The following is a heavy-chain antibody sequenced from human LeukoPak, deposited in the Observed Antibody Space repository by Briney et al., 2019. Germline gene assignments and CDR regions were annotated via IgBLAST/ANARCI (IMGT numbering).Heavy chain of an antibody. CDR3: ARGSLGYCSSTSCYYFDY. J-gene: IGHJ4*02. D-gene: IGHD2-2*01. Sequence: SETLSLTCAVYGRSFSGYYWSWIRQPPGKGLEWIGEINHSGSTNYNPSLKSRVTISVDTSKNQFSLKLSSVTAADTAVYYCARGSLGYCSSTSCYYFDYWGQGTLVTVSS. CDR2: INHSGST. V-gene: IGHV4-34*01. CDR1: GRSFSGYY.